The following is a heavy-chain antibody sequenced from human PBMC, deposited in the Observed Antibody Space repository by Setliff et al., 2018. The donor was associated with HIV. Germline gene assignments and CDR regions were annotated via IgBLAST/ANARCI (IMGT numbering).Heavy chain of an antibody. CDR1: RSTFNSHT. V-gene: IGHV1-69*04. Sequence: SVKVSCKASRSTFNSHTINWVRQAPGQGLDWMGRIIPILGVANYAQRFQGKVTITADESTSTAYMELSSLRSEDTAVYYCARDHCSSSGCYEYSYYGMDVWGQGTTVTVSS. CDR2: IIPILGVA. CDR3: ARDHCSSSGCYEYSYYGMDV. J-gene: IGHJ6*02. D-gene: IGHD2-2*01.